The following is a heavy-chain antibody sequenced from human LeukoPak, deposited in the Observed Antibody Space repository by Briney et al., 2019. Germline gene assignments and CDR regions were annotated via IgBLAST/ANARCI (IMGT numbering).Heavy chain of an antibody. CDR1: GYTFTTYG. CDR3: ARDAAAAGSDY. V-gene: IGHV1-18*01. Sequence: GASVKVSCKASGYTFTTYGISWVRQPPGQGLEWMGWISAYNGNTNYAQKLQGRVTMTTDTSTTTAYMELRSLRSDDTAVYYCARDAAAAGSDYWGQGTLVTVSS. J-gene: IGHJ4*02. CDR2: ISAYNGNT. D-gene: IGHD6-13*01.